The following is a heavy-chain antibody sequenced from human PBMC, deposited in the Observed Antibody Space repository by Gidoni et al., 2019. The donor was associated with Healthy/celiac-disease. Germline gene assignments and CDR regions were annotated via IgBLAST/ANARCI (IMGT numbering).Heavy chain of an antibody. CDR2: IYYSGST. Sequence: QHPGKGLEWIGYIYYSGSTYYNPSLKSRVTISVDTSKNQFSLKLSSVTAADTAVYYCAKGVDRLLPIDYWGQGTLVTVSS. J-gene: IGHJ4*02. CDR3: AKGVDRLLPIDY. V-gene: IGHV4-31*02. D-gene: IGHD2-21*02.